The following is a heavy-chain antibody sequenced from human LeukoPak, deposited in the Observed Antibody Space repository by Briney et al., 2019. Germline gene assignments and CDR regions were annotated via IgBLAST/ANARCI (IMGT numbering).Heavy chain of an antibody. V-gene: IGHV4-34*01. CDR1: GGSFSGYY. CDR3: ARGSINLRSQK. D-gene: IGHD5-24*01. Sequence: SETLSLTCAVYGGSFSGYYWSWIRQPPGKGLEWIGEINHSGSTNYNPSLKSRVTISVDTSKNQFSLKLSSVTAADTAVYYCARGSINLRSQKWGQGTLVTVSS. CDR2: INHSGST. J-gene: IGHJ4*02.